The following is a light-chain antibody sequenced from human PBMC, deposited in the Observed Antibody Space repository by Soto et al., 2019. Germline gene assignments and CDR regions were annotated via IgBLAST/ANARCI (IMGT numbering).Light chain of an antibody. CDR3: QQYNYWPT. V-gene: IGKV3-15*01. Sequence: EIVMTQSPATLSVSPGERATLSCRASQSVSSNLAWYQQKPGQAPRLLIYGASTRATGIPARFSGSGSGTEFTLTITGLQSEDFAVYYCQQYNYWPTFGQGTKVEIK. CDR1: QSVSSN. CDR2: GAS. J-gene: IGKJ1*01.